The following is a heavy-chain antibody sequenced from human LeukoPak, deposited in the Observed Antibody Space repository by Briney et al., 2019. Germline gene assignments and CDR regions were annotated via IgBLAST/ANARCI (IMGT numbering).Heavy chain of an antibody. V-gene: IGHV3-53*04. J-gene: IGHJ5*02. Sequence: PGGSLRLSCAASGFTFSSYSMNWVRQAPGKGLEWVSVIYSAGSTYYADSVKGRFTISRHNSKNTVYLQMNSLRAEDTAVYYCSRSARFDPWGQGTLVTVSS. D-gene: IGHD6-25*01. CDR2: IYSAGST. CDR1: GFTFSSYS. CDR3: SRSARFDP.